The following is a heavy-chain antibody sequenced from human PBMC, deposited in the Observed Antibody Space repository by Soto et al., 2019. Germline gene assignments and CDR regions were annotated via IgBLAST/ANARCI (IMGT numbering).Heavy chain of an antibody. CDR3: AKDLLRITXVRGVIDGPFRYYGMDV. Sequence: PGGSLRLSCAASGFTFSGYGMHWVRQAPGKGLEWVAVISYDGSNKYYADSVKGRFTISRDNSKNTLYLQMNSLRAEDTAVYYCAKDLLRITXVRGVIDGPFRYYGMDVWGQGTTVTVSS. V-gene: IGHV3-30*18. J-gene: IGHJ6*02. CDR1: GFTFSGYG. CDR2: ISYDGSNK. D-gene: IGHD3-10*01.